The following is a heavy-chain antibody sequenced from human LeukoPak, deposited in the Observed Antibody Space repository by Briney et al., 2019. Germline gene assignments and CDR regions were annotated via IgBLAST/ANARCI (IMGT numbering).Heavy chain of an antibody. CDR2: ISYDGSNK. V-gene: IGHV3-30*04. CDR1: GFTFSSYA. J-gene: IGHJ4*02. CDR3: AKSSIMFAAGRLGSIDF. D-gene: IGHD6-25*01. Sequence: PGRSLRLSCAASGFTFSSYAMHWVRQALGKGLEWVAVISYDGSNKYYADSVKGRFTISRDNSKNTLYLQMNSLRAEDTAVYYCAKSSIMFAAGRLGSIDFWGQGTLVTVSS.